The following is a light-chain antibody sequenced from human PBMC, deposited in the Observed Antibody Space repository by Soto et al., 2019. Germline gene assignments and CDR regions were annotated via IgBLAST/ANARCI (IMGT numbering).Light chain of an antibody. CDR2: VVT. Sequence: QSALTQPPSASGSPGQSVTISCTGTSSDVGAYDYVSWYQQHPGKAPKLMIYVVTKRPSGVPDRFSGSKSGNTASLTVSGLRAEDEADYYCSSYAGTNNLGFGGGTKLTVL. V-gene: IGLV2-8*01. CDR3: SSYAGTNNLG. CDR1: SSDVGAYDY. J-gene: IGLJ2*01.